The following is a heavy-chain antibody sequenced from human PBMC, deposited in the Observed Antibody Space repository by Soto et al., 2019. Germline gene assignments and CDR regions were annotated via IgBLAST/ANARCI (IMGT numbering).Heavy chain of an antibody. D-gene: IGHD5-18*01. CDR1: GDSIGSSTNY. Sequence: PSETLSLTCSVSGDSIGSSTNYWGWIRQPPGKGLEWIGTIYHSGNTYYNPTLKSRVAISVDMSKHQFSLRLNSVTAADTAVYYCARHEWLQLWLVTEYWGQGALVTV. V-gene: IGHV4-39*01. CDR3: ARHEWLQLWLVTEY. J-gene: IGHJ4*02. CDR2: IYHSGNT.